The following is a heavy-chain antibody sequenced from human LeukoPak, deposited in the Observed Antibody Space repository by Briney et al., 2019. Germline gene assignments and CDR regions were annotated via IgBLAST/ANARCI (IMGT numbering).Heavy chain of an antibody. CDR3: TRASQYCTNGVCYPVYGYFDY. J-gene: IGHJ4*02. CDR2: IRSKAYGGTA. D-gene: IGHD2-8*01. V-gene: IGHV3-49*03. CDR1: GFTFGDYA. Sequence: GGSLRLSCTASGFTFGDYAMSWFRQAPGKGLEWVGFIRSKAYGGTAEYAASVKGRFTISRDDSKSIAYLQMNSLKTEDTAVYYCTRASQYCTNGVCYPVYGYFDYWGQGTLVTVSS.